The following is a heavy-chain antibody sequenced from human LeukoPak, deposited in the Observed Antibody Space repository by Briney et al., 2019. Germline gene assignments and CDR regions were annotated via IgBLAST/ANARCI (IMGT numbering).Heavy chain of an antibody. CDR3: AKGSSSSRPYYFDY. Sequence: GGSLRLSCAASGFTFNSYAMSWVRQAPGKGLEWVSAITSGGGDTYHHDSVNGRFTISRVNSKNTLYLQMNSLRAEDTAIYYCAKGSSSSRPYYFDYWAPGTLVTVSS. CDR2: ITSGGGDT. CDR1: GFTFNSYA. V-gene: IGHV3-23*01. J-gene: IGHJ4*02. D-gene: IGHD6-6*01.